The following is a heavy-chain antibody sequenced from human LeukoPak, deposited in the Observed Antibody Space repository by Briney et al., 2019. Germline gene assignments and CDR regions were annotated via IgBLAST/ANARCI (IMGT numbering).Heavy chain of an antibody. D-gene: IGHD3-22*01. CDR1: GVSISSSNYY. V-gene: IGHV4-39*02. J-gene: IGHJ3*02. CDR3: AREVEYYDSSGYRPHAFDI. Sequence: SETLSLTCTISGVSISSSNYYWGWTRQPPGKGLEWFGSISYSGGTAYNPSLRSRVTISIDTSKNQFSLKLNSVTAADTAVYYCAREVEYYDSSGYRPHAFDIWGQGTVVTVSS. CDR2: ISYSGGT.